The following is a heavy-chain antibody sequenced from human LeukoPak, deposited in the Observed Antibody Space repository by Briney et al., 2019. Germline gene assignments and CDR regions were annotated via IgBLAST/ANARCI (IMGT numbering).Heavy chain of an antibody. CDR3: ARSGRYDSSGYLYDAFDI. V-gene: IGHV3-7*03. CDR2: IKQDGSEK. J-gene: IGHJ3*02. D-gene: IGHD3-22*01. Sequence: GGSLRLSCAASGFTFSSYWMSWVRQAPGKGLEWVANIKQDGSEKYYVDSVKGRFTISRDNSKNTLYLQMNSLRAEDTAVYYCARSGRYDSSGYLYDAFDIWGQGTMVTVSS. CDR1: GFTFSSYW.